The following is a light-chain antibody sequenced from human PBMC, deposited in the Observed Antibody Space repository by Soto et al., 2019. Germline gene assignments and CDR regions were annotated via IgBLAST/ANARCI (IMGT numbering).Light chain of an antibody. CDR1: QSVSSN. CDR3: QQYQISRT. CDR2: GAS. V-gene: IGKV3D-15*01. J-gene: IGKJ1*01. Sequence: EVVMTQSPATLFVSPGGRATLSCRASQSVSSNLAWYQQKPGQAPRLLIYGASSRATGIPDRFSGSGSGTDFTLTISRLEPEDFAVYYCQQYQISRTFGQGTKVDIK.